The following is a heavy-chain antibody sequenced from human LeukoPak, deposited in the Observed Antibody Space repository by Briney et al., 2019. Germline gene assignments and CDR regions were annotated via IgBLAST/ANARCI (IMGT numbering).Heavy chain of an antibody. D-gene: IGHD2-15*01. CDR3: AGGGDKAKTGY. Sequence: PSETLSLTCTVSGGSISSYYWSWIRQPPGKGLEWIGYIYYSGSTNYNPSLKSRITISLDTSKNQFSLRLSSVTAADTAVYYCAGGGDKAKTGYWGQGTLVTASS. CDR2: IYYSGST. CDR1: GGSISSYY. J-gene: IGHJ4*02. V-gene: IGHV4-59*08.